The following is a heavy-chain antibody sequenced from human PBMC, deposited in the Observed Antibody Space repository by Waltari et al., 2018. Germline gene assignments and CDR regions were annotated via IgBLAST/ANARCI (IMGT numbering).Heavy chain of an antibody. D-gene: IGHD6-19*01. V-gene: IGHV1-3*01. CDR1: GYTFTSYA. J-gene: IGHJ4*02. CDR2: INAGNGNS. CDR3: ARDPAVAGTLGFDY. Sequence: QVQLVQSGAEVKKPGASVKVSCKASGYTFTSYAMHWGRQAPGQRLEWMGWINAGNGNSKYSQKFQGRVTITRDTSASTAYMELSSLRSEDTAVYYCARDPAVAGTLGFDYWGQGTLVTVSS.